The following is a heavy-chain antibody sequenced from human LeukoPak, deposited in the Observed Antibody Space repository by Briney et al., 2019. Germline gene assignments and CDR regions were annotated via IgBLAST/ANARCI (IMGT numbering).Heavy chain of an antibody. D-gene: IGHD4-17*01. Sequence: PGGSLRLSCAASGFTFSSYAMHWVRQAPGKGLEWVAVISYDGSNKYYADSVKGRFTISRDNSKNTLYLQMNSLRAEDTAVYYCARDKGYGDYPNTFDYWGQGTLVTVSS. CDR2: ISYDGSNK. J-gene: IGHJ4*02. CDR1: GFTFSSYA. CDR3: ARDKGYGDYPNTFDY. V-gene: IGHV3-30*04.